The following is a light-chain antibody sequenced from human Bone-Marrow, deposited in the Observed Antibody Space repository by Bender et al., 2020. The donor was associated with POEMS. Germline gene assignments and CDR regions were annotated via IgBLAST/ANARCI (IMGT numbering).Light chain of an antibody. Sequence: QSALTQPPSASGSPGQSVTISCTGTSSDVGSYNLVSWYQQLPGKAPKLMIYEVTKRPSGLSNRFSGSKSGNTASLTISGLQAEDEADYYCSSYAGSTNFVVFGGGTKLTVL. CDR3: SSYAGSTNFVV. CDR1: SSDVGSYNL. J-gene: IGLJ2*01. CDR2: EVT. V-gene: IGLV2-23*02.